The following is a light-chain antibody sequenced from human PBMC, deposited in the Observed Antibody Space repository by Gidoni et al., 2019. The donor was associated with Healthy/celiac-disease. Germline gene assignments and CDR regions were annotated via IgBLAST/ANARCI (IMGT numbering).Light chain of an antibody. CDR2: VAS. CDR3: QQYNNWPVT. CDR1: QSVSSN. Sequence: EIVMTQSPATLSVSPGERATLSCRASQSVSSNLAWYQQKPGQAPRLLIYVASTRATGIPARFSGSGSGTEFTLTISSLQSEDFVVYYCQQYNNWPVTFGQGTKVEIK. J-gene: IGKJ1*01. V-gene: IGKV3-15*01.